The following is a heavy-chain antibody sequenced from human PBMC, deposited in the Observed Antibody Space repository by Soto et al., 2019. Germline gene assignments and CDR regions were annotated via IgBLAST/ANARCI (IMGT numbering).Heavy chain of an antibody. V-gene: IGHV3-33*01. CDR3: ARDFCGGDCYHFDY. J-gene: IGHJ4*02. CDR1: RFTFSRYG. CDR2: IWYDGSKS. Sequence: GGSLRLSCAASRFTFSRYGMHWVRQAPGKGLEWVAVIWYDGSKSYYAGSVKGRFTISRDNSKNTLYLQMNSLRAEDTAVYYCARDFCGGDCYHFDYWGQGTLVTVSS. D-gene: IGHD2-21*02.